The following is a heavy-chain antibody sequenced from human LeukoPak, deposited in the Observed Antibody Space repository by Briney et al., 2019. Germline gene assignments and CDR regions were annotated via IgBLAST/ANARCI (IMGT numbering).Heavy chain of an antibody. J-gene: IGHJ4*02. Sequence: GGSLRLSCAASGFTFSSYGMTWVRQAPGKGLEWVSSISSSSSYTYYADSVKGRFTISRDNAKNSLYLQMNSLRAEDTAVYYCATGIAVADTPNKRLFDYWGQGTLVTVSS. CDR3: ATGIAVADTPNKRLFDY. V-gene: IGHV3-21*01. CDR2: ISSSSSYT. D-gene: IGHD6-19*01. CDR1: GFTFSSYG.